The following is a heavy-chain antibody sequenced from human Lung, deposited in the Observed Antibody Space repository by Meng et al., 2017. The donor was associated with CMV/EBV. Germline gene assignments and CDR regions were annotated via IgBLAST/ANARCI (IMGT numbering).Heavy chain of an antibody. CDR3: ARGYCSSTSCYWGYYFDY. Sequence: GGSLRLSCAASGFTFSSYAMHWVRQAPGKGLEWVAVISYDGSNKYYADSVKGRFTISRDNSKNTLYLQMNSLRAEDTAVYYCARGYCSSTSCYWGYYFDYWGQGTLVTVSS. CDR2: ISYDGSNK. D-gene: IGHD2-2*01. V-gene: IGHV3-30-3*01. J-gene: IGHJ4*02. CDR1: GFTFSSYA.